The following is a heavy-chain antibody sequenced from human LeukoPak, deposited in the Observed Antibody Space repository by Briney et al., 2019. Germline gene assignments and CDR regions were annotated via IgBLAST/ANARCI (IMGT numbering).Heavy chain of an antibody. CDR3: ASSRYYYDSSGYYY. CDR1: GYTVTSYG. CDR2: ISAYNGNT. V-gene: IGHV1-18*01. Sequence: ASVKVSCKASGYTVTSYGIGWVRQAPGQGLEWMGWISAYNGNTNYAQKLQGRVTMTTDTSTSTAYMELRSLRSDDTAVYYCASSRYYYDSSGYYYWGQGTLVTVSS. J-gene: IGHJ4*02. D-gene: IGHD3-22*01.